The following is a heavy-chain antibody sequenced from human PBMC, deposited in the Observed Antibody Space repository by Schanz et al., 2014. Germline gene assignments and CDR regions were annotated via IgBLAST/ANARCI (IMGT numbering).Heavy chain of an antibody. Sequence: HVQLVESGGGVVQPGGSLRLSCAASGFTFSAFGMHWVRQAPGKGLEWVSFISASGDSTSYADSVKGRFTISRDNSKNTLYLQMNSLRDEDTAVYYCAREVGGSFGQHYWGQGALVTVSS. V-gene: IGHV3-NL1*01. D-gene: IGHD1-26*01. J-gene: IGHJ4*02. CDR3: AREVGGSFGQHY. CDR2: ISASGDST. CDR1: GFTFSAFG.